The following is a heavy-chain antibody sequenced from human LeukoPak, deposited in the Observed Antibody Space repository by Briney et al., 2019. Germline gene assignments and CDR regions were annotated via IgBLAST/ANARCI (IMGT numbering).Heavy chain of an antibody. D-gene: IGHD6-19*01. CDR1: GGSISSSSYY. J-gene: IGHJ4*02. V-gene: IGHV4-39*01. CDR3: ARHLSGGWYKFDY. CDR2: IYYSGST. Sequence: SETLSLTCTVSGGSISSSSYYWGWIRQPPGKGLEWIGSIYYSGSTYYNPSLKSRVTISVDTSKNQFSLKLSSVTAADTAVYYCARHLSGGWYKFDYWGPGTLVTVSS.